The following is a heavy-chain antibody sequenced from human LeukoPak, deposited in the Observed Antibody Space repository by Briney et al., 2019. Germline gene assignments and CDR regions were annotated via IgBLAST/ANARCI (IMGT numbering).Heavy chain of an antibody. CDR2: IKQDGSEK. CDR3: ARVEGGWYGYSLVDY. Sequence: GGSLRLSCAASGFTFSSYWMSWVRQAPGKGLEWVANIKQDGSEKYYVDSVKGGFTISRDNAKNSLYLQMNSLRAEDTAVYYCARVEGGWYGYSLVDYWGQGTLVTVSS. D-gene: IGHD6-19*01. CDR1: GFTFSSYW. V-gene: IGHV3-7*01. J-gene: IGHJ4*02.